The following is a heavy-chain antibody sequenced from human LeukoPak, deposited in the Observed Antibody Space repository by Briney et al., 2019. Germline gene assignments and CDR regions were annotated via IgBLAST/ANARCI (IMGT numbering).Heavy chain of an antibody. CDR2: ISSSGSAI. V-gene: IGHV3-11*01. J-gene: IGHJ4*02. CDR3: ARVNDFWSGYSPDY. D-gene: IGHD3-3*01. CDR1: GFTFSDYY. Sequence: GGSLRLSCAASGFTFSDYYMSWIRQAPGKGLEWVSYISSSGSAIYYADSVKGRFTISRDNAKNSLYLQMNSLRAEDTAVYYCARVNDFWSGYSPDYWGQGTLVTVSS.